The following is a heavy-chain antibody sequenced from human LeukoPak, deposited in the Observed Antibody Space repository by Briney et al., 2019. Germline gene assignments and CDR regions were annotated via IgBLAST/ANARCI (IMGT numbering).Heavy chain of an antibody. Sequence: GTLSLTCAASGFTFSSYSMNWVRQAPGKGLEWVSSISSSSSYIYYADSVKGRFTISRDNAKNSLYLQMNSLRAEDTAVYYCARDLYYGGPQWGQGTLVTVSS. CDR2: ISSSSSYI. V-gene: IGHV3-21*01. CDR1: GFTFSSYS. D-gene: IGHD4-23*01. J-gene: IGHJ4*02. CDR3: ARDLYYGGPQ.